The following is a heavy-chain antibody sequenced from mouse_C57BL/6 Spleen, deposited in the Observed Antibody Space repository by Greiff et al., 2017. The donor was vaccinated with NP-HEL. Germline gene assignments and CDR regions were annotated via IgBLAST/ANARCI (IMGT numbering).Heavy chain of an antibody. CDR3: ARDYYGSRQDPFAY. CDR1: GYSITSGYY. J-gene: IGHJ3*01. D-gene: IGHD1-1*01. CDR2: ISYDGSN. Sequence: EVHLVESGPGLVKPSQSLSLTCSVTGYSITSGYYWNWIRQFPGNKLEWMGYISYDGSNNYNPSLKNRISITRDTSKNQFFLKLNSVTTEDTATYYCARDYYGSRQDPFAYWGQGTLVTVSA. V-gene: IGHV3-6*01.